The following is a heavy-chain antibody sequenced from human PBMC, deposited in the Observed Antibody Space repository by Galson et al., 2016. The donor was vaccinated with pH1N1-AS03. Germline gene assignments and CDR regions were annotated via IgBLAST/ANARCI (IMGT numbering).Heavy chain of an antibody. CDR1: GFTFSTYA. CDR3: AKFRGGHYPQYYFDY. V-gene: IGHV3-23*01. D-gene: IGHD2-15*01. J-gene: IGHJ4*02. Sequence: SLRLSCAASGFTFSTYAMGWVRQAPGKGLEWVSALGDSGSSTFYADSVKGRFTVSRDNSKNTLYLQLNSLRAEDTAVYSCAKFRGGHYPQYYFDYWGQGALVTVSS. CDR2: LGDSGSST.